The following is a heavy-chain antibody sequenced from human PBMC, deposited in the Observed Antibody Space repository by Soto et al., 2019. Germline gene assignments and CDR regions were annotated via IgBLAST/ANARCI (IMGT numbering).Heavy chain of an antibody. J-gene: IGHJ6*02. D-gene: IGHD2-2*01. V-gene: IGHV1-69*01. CDR1: GGTFSSYA. Sequence: QVQLVQSGAEVKKPGSSVKVSCKASGGTFSSYAISWVRQAPGQGLEWMGGTIPISGTANYAQKFQGRVTITADESTSTAYIEVSSLRSEDTAVYYCARSQGSSTSLEIYYYYYYGMDVWGQGTTVTVSS. CDR3: ARSQGSSTSLEIYYYYYYGMDV. CDR2: TIPISGTA.